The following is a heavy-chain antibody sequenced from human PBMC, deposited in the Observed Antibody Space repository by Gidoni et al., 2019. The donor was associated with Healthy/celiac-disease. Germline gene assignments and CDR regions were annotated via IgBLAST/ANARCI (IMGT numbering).Heavy chain of an antibody. D-gene: IGHD4-17*01. CDR1: GFSLSTSGVG. Sequence: QITLKESGPPLVKPTQTLTLTCPFPGFSLSTSGVGVGWLRQPPGKALEWLALIYWDDDKRYSPSLKSRLTITKDTSKNQVVLTMTNMDPVDTSTYCGAHLGTTVTSWGQGTLVTVSS. CDR2: IYWDDDK. J-gene: IGHJ5*02. V-gene: IGHV2-5*02. CDR3: AHLGTTVTS.